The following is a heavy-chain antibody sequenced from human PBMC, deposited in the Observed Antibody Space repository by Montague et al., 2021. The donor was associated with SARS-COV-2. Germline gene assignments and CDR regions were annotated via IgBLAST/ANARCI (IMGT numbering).Heavy chain of an antibody. V-gene: IGHV4-39*01. CDR3: VTAGGYFGWLPRVY. CDR2: IHYRGNT. D-gene: IGHD3-9*01. CDR1: GGSISSSSYY. Sequence: SETLSLTCTVSGGSISSSSYYWGWIRQPPGKGLEWIGNIHYRGNTSYNPSLNSRATISVDTSKDQFSLNVSSVTASDTAVYYCVTAGGYFGWLPRVYWGQGSLVAVSS. J-gene: IGHJ4*02.